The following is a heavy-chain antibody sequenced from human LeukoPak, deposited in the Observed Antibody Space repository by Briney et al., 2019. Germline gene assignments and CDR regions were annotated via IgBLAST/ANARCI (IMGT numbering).Heavy chain of an antibody. Sequence: ASVKVSCKASGYTFTGYYMHWVRQAPGQGLEWMGWINPNSGDTKYAQKFQGRVAMTRDTSISTADMELSRLRSDDTAVYYCARDSCSGGSCYSAFEIWGQGTMVTVSS. V-gene: IGHV1-2*02. CDR1: GYTFTGYY. CDR2: INPNSGDT. D-gene: IGHD2-15*01. J-gene: IGHJ3*02. CDR3: ARDSCSGGSCYSAFEI.